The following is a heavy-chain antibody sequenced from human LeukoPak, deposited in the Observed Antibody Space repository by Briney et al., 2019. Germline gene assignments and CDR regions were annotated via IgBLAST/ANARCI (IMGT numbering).Heavy chain of an antibody. J-gene: IGHJ5*02. CDR2: INHSGST. CDR1: GGSFSGYY. CDR3: ARGVLHSAAAGTRNRTLFDP. Sequence: PSETLSLSCAVYGGSFSGYYWSWIRQPPGKGLEWIGEINHSGSTNYNPSLKSRVTISVDTSKNQFSLKLSSVTAAGTPVYYCARGVLHSAAAGTRNRTLFDPWGQGTLVTVSS. V-gene: IGHV4-34*01. D-gene: IGHD6-13*01.